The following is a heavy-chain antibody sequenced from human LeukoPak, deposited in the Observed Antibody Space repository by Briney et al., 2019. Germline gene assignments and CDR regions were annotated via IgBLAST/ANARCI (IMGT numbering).Heavy chain of an antibody. D-gene: IGHD6-13*01. Sequence: SETLSLTCAVYGGSFSGYYWSWIRQPPGKGLEWIGEINHSGSTNYNPSLKSRVTISVDTSKNQFSLRLSSVTAADTAVYYCARGARSSWYDYWGQGTLVTVSS. V-gene: IGHV4-34*01. CDR3: ARGARSSWYDY. J-gene: IGHJ4*02. CDR1: GGSFSGYY. CDR2: INHSGST.